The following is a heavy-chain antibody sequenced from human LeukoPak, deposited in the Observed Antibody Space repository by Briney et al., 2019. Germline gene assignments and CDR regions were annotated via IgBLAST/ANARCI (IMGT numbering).Heavy chain of an antibody. CDR1: GYTFTGYY. V-gene: IGHV1-2*02. Sequence: GASVTVSCKASGYTFTGYYMHWVRQAPGQGLEWMGWVNPNSGGTNYVQRFQARVTITRDTSISTAYMELSGLRSDDTAVYHCAKETATLLVAPAANSFDYWGQGTLVTVSS. J-gene: IGHJ4*02. CDR2: VNPNSGGT. D-gene: IGHD2-2*01. CDR3: AKETATLLVAPAANSFDY.